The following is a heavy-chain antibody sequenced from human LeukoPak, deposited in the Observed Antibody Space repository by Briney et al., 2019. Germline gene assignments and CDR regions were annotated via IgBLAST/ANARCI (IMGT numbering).Heavy chain of an antibody. V-gene: IGHV1-8*01. CDR3: ARVGYYDSSGYPDEYFQH. Sequence: VASVKVSCKASGYTFTSYDINWVRQATGQGLEWMGWMNPNSGNTGYAQKFQGRVTITADESTSTAYMELSSLRSEDTAVYYCARVGYYDSSGYPDEYFQHWGQGTLVTVSS. CDR2: MNPNSGNT. CDR1: GYTFTSYD. D-gene: IGHD3-22*01. J-gene: IGHJ1*01.